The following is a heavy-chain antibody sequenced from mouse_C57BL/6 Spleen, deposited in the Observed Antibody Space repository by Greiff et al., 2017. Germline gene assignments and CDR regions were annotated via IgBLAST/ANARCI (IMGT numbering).Heavy chain of an antibody. CDR1: GYTFTSYW. D-gene: IGHD2-10*01. Sequence: QVQLKQPGAELVKPGASVKVSCKASGYTFTSYWMHWVKQRPGQGLQWIGRIHPSDSDTNYNQKFKGKATLTVDKSSSTAYMQLSSLTSEDSAVYYCASPYYGNSFAYWGQGTLVTVSA. V-gene: IGHV1-74*01. CDR2: IHPSDSDT. J-gene: IGHJ3*01. CDR3: ASPYYGNSFAY.